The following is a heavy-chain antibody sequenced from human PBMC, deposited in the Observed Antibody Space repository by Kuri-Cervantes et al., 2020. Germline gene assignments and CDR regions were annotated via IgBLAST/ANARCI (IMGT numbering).Heavy chain of an antibody. J-gene: IGHJ4*02. V-gene: IGHV1-2*04. CDR3: AKESPNGYFDY. CDR2: INPNSGGT. CDR1: GGTFSSYA. Sequence: ASVKVSCKASGGTFSSYAISWVRQAPGQGLEWMGWINPNSGGTNYAQKFQGWVTMTRDTSISTAYMELSRLRSDDTAVYYCAKESPNGYFDYWGQGTLVTVSS. D-gene: IGHD2-8*01.